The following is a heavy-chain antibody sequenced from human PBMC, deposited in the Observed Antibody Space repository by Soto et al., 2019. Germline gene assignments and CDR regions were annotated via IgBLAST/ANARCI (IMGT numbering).Heavy chain of an antibody. J-gene: IGHJ4*02. CDR3: ARDCSGGSCYSYYFDY. CDR1: GFTFSSYS. D-gene: IGHD2-15*01. Sequence: GGSLRLSCAASGFTFSSYSMNWVRQAPGKGLEWVSYISSSSSTIYYADSVKGRFTISRDNAKNSLYLQMNSLRDEDTAVYYCARDCSGGSCYSYYFDYWGQGTLVTVSS. V-gene: IGHV3-48*02. CDR2: ISSSSSTI.